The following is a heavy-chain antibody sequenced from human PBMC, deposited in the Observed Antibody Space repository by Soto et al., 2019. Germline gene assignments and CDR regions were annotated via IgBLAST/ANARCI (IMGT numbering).Heavy chain of an antibody. CDR3: AADRLTMIVVGNPHFDY. V-gene: IGHV1-58*01. D-gene: IGHD3-22*01. Sequence: SVKVSCKASGFTFTSSAVQWVRQPRGQRLEWIGWIVVGSGNINYAQKFHETVTITRDMSTSTAYMELRSLRSEDTAVYYCAADRLTMIVVGNPHFDYWGEGTRDTSPQ. CDR2: IVVGSGNI. CDR1: GFTFTSSA. J-gene: IGHJ4*02.